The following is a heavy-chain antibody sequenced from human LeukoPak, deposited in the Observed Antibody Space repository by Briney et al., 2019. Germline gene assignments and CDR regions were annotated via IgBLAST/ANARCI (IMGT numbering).Heavy chain of an antibody. Sequence: GRSLRLSCAASGFTFSSYGMHWVRQAPGKGLEWVAVISYDGSNKYYADSVMGRFTISRDNSKNTLYLQMNSLRAEDTAVYYCAKDLERYGDLYYFDYWGQGTLVTVSS. V-gene: IGHV3-30*18. D-gene: IGHD4-17*01. CDR1: GFTFSSYG. CDR2: ISYDGSNK. CDR3: AKDLERYGDLYYFDY. J-gene: IGHJ4*02.